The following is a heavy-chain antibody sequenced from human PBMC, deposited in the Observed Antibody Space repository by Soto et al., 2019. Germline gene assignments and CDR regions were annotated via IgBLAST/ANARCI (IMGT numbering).Heavy chain of an antibody. CDR3: AHLYWTASGTRYYFEY. CDR2: IYWDDDK. V-gene: IGHV2-5*02. D-gene: IGHD2-8*02. Sequence: QITLKESGPTLVKPTQTLTLTCTFSGFSFTTDGMGVGWIRQPPGKALEWLALIYWDDDKRYSPSLKSRLTIPKDASRNQVALTLTNIDPADTATYYSAHLYWTASGTRYYFEYGCQGTLVTVSS. CDR1: GFSFTTDGMG. J-gene: IGHJ4*02.